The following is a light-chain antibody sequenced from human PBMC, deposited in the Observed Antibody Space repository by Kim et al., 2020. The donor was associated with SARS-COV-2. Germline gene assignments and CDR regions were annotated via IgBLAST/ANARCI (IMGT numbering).Light chain of an antibody. Sequence: SYELTQPPSVSVSPGQTADITCSGDKLRDKYVFWYPHKPGQSPVVVIYQDTRRPSGLPERFSGSKSGNTATLTISGTQAMDEADYYCQAWDSSTYVFGAG. CDR1: KLRDKY. J-gene: IGLJ1*01. V-gene: IGLV3-1*01. CDR2: QDT. CDR3: QAWDSSTYV.